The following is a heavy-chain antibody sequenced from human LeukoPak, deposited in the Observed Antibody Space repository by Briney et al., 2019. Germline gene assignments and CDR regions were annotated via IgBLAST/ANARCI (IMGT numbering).Heavy chain of an antibody. J-gene: IGHJ4*02. Sequence: SVKVSCKASGGTFSSYAISWVRQAPGQGLEWMRGIIPIFGTANYAQKFQGRVTITADESTSTAYMELSSLRSEDTAVYYCARDSGRDGYNYEVGDYWGQGTLVTVSS. V-gene: IGHV1-69*13. D-gene: IGHD5-24*01. CDR2: IIPIFGTA. CDR3: ARDSGRDGYNYEVGDY. CDR1: GGTFSSYA.